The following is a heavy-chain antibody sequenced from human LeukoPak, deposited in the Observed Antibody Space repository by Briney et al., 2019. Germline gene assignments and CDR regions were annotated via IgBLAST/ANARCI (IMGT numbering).Heavy chain of an antibody. CDR1: SGSISSGDYY. Sequence: SQTLSLTCTVSSGSISSGDYYWSWIRQPPGKGLEWIGYIYYTGSTYYNPSLKSRVTISVDTSKNQFSLKLCSVTAADTAVYFCARVVAADYYDSSGSIDYWGQGTLVTVSS. CDR2: IYYTGST. CDR3: ARVVAADYYDSSGSIDY. V-gene: IGHV4-30-4*01. J-gene: IGHJ4*02. D-gene: IGHD3-22*01.